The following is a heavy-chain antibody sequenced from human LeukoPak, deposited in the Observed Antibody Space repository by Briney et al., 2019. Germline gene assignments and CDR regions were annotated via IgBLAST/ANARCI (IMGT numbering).Heavy chain of an antibody. CDR2: IYTSGST. CDR3: ASRYYDYVWGSYRSPFDY. V-gene: IGHV4-61*02. Sequence: SQTLSLTCTVSGGSISSGSYYWSWIRQPAGKGLEWIGRIYTSGSTNYNPYLKSRVTISVDTSKNQFSLKLSSVTAADTAVYYCASRYYDYVWGSYRSPFDYWGQGTLVTVSS. CDR1: GGSISSGSYY. J-gene: IGHJ4*02. D-gene: IGHD3-16*02.